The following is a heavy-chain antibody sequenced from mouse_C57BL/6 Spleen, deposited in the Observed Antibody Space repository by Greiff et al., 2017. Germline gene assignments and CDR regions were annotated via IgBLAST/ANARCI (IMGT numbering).Heavy chain of an antibody. CDR3: ARGYYGSSYFDY. CDR2: IYPGGGYT. J-gene: IGHJ2*01. V-gene: IGHV1-63*01. Sequence: QVHVKQSGAELVRPGTSVKMSCKASGYTFTNYWIGWAKQRPGHGLEWIGDIYPGGGYTNYNEKFKGKATLTADKSSSTAYMQFSSLTSEDSAIYYCARGYYGSSYFDYWGQGTTLTVSS. CDR1: GYTFTNYW. D-gene: IGHD1-1*01.